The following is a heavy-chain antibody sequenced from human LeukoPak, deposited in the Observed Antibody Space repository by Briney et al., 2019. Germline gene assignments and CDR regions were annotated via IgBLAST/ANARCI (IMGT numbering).Heavy chain of an antibody. D-gene: IGHD3-10*01. V-gene: IGHV4-59*01. Sequence: PSETLSLTCTVSGGPLSSYYWSWLRQPPGKGLEWIGYIYYSGSTNYNPSLKSRVTISVDTSKNQFSLKLSSVTAADTAVYYCARRIRITMVRGVIGWFDPWGQGTLVTVSS. J-gene: IGHJ5*02. CDR1: GGPLSSYY. CDR3: ARRIRITMVRGVIGWFDP. CDR2: IYYSGST.